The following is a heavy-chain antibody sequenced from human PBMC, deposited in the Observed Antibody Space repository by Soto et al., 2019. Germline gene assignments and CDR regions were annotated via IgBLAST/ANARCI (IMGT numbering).Heavy chain of an antibody. Sequence: QVQLVQSGAEVKKPGSSVKVSCKASGGTFSSYAISWVRQAPGQGLERMGGIIPIFGTANYAQKFQGRVTITADESTSTAYMELSSLRSEDTAVYYCARGSGSHWATDYYYYGMDVWGQGTTVTVSS. CDR2: IIPIFGTA. CDR3: ARGSGSHWATDYYYYGMDV. CDR1: GGTFSSYA. V-gene: IGHV1-69*01. J-gene: IGHJ6*02. D-gene: IGHD1-26*01.